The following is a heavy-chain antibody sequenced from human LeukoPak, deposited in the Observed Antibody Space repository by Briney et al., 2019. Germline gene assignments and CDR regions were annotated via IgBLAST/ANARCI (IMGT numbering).Heavy chain of an antibody. V-gene: IGHV3-7*01. CDR3: ARVYEGTDH. CDR1: GFTVSSNY. D-gene: IGHD2/OR15-2a*01. CDR2: INQDGSED. Sequence: GGSLRLSCAASGFTVSSNYMSWVRQAPGKGLEWVANINQDGSEDYYVDFVKGRFTISRDNAKKSLYLQMDSLRAEDTAVFYCARVYEGTDHWGQGTLVTVSS. J-gene: IGHJ4*02.